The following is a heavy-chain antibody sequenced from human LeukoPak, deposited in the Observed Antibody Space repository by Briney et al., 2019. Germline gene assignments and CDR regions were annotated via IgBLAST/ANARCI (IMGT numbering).Heavy chain of an antibody. CDR2: IYTGGTT. D-gene: IGHD6-13*01. J-gene: IGHJ3*02. Sequence: GGSLRLSCAASGFIVSSNYMSWVRQAPGKGLEWVSVIYTGGTTYYADSVKGRFTISRDNSKNTLYLQMNSLRAEDTAVYYCARDSSWYEEAFDIWGQGTMVTVSS. V-gene: IGHV3-66*01. CDR1: GFIVSSNY. CDR3: ARDSSWYEEAFDI.